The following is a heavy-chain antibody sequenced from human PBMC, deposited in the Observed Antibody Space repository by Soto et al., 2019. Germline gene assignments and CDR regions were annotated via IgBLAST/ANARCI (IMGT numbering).Heavy chain of an antibody. Sequence: GESLKISCKGSEYDFSTYWIGWVRQMPGKGLEWMGIIYPPDSDTRYSPSFQGQVTMSVDKSISTAYLQWSSLKASDTAMYYCARQGGGDGYRYFSGYYFAMDVWGQGTTVTVSS. CDR3: ARQGGGDGYRYFSGYYFAMDV. D-gene: IGHD5-18*01. J-gene: IGHJ6*02. V-gene: IGHV5-51*01. CDR2: IYPPDSDT. CDR1: EYDFSTYW.